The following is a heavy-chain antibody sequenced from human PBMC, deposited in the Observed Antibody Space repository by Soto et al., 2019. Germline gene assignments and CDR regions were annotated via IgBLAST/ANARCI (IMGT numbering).Heavy chain of an antibody. CDR3: ARDRSSSCCYYYGMDV. CDR2: LYSGGNT. J-gene: IGHJ6*02. D-gene: IGHD6-6*01. Sequence: PGGSLRLSCAASGFTVSSSFMSWVRQAPGKGLEWVSVLYSGGNTFYADSVKGRFTISRDNSKNTVYLQMNSLRADDTAVYYCARDRSSSCCYYYGMDVWGQGTTVTVSS. V-gene: IGHV3-53*01. CDR1: GFTVSSSF.